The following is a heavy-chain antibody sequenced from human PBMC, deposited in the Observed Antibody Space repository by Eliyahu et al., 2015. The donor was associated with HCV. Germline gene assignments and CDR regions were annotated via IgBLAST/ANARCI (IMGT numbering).Heavy chain of an antibody. J-gene: IGHJ3*02. CDR3: ATSEGGAFDI. D-gene: IGHD1-26*01. CDR1: GGSISNSNW. Sequence: QVQVQESGPGQVKPSGTLSLTCTVSGGSISNSNWWSWVRQPPGQGLEWIGEIYHSGSTNYNPSLKSRVTISVDKSKNQFSLKLKSMTAADTAVYYCATSEGGAFDIWGQGTMVTVSS. CDR2: IYHSGST. V-gene: IGHV4-4*02.